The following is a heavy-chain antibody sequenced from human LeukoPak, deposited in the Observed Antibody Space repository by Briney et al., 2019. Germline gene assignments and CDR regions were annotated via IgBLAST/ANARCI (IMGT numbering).Heavy chain of an antibody. Sequence: PGGSLRLSCAASGFTFSSYAMHWVRQAPGKGLEWVAVISYDGSNKYYADSVKGRFTISRDNSKNTLYLQMNSLRAEDTAVYYCARDRSWYYDSSGYYGYWGQGTLVTVSS. CDR2: ISYDGSNK. J-gene: IGHJ4*02. V-gene: IGHV3-30-3*01. CDR1: GFTFSSYA. CDR3: ARDRSWYYDSSGYYGY. D-gene: IGHD3-22*01.